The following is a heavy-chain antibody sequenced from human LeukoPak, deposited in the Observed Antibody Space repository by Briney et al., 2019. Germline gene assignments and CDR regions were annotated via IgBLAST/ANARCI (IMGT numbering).Heavy chain of an antibody. CDR2: IYHSGST. D-gene: IGHD3-10*01. CDR3: ANGRGGPYYYYGMDV. J-gene: IGHJ6*02. CDR1: GGSISSGGYS. Sequence: SQTLSLTCAVSGGSISSGGYSWSWIRQPPGKGLEWIGYIYHSGSTYYNPSLKSRVTISVDRSKNQFSLKLSSVTAADTAVYYCANGRGGPYYYYGMDVWGQGTTVTVSS. V-gene: IGHV4-30-2*01.